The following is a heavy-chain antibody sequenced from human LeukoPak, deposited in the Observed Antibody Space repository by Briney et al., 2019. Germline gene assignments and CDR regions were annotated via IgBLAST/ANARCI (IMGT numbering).Heavy chain of an antibody. Sequence: GESLKISCKGSGYSFTSYWIGWVRQMPGKGLEWMGIIYPGDSDTRYSPSFQGQVTISADKSISTAYLQWSSLKASDTAIYYCARRSRGTLGELLEWFDPWGQGTLVTVSS. J-gene: IGHJ5*02. V-gene: IGHV5-51*01. D-gene: IGHD1-26*01. CDR3: ARRSRGTLGELLEWFDP. CDR2: IYPGDSDT. CDR1: GYSFTSYW.